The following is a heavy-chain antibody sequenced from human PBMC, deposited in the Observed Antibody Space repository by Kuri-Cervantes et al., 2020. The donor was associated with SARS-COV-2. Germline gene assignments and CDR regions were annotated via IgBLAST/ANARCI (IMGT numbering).Heavy chain of an antibody. CDR3: ARDNWNYPSHDAFDI. J-gene: IGHJ3*02. CDR2: IIPIFGTA. Sequence: SVKVSCKASGGTFSSYAISWVRQAPGQGLEWMGGIIPIFGTANYAQKFQGRVTITTDDSTSTAYMELSSLRSEDTAVYYCARDNWNYPSHDAFDIWGQGTMVTVSS. D-gene: IGHD1-7*01. V-gene: IGHV1-69*05. CDR1: GGTFSSYA.